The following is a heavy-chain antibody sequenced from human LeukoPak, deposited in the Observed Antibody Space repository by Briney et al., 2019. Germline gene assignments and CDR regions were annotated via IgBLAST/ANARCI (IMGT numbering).Heavy chain of an antibody. CDR2: ISSSCSYI. D-gene: IGHD2-21*02. Sequence: GESLRLSCAASGFTFSSYSMNWVRQAPGKGLEWVSSISSSCSYIYYADSVKGRFTISRDNAKNSLYLQMNSLRAEDTAVYYCARAYCGGDCYSGVDRGTHYYFDYWGQGTLVTVSS. V-gene: IGHV3-21*01. CDR3: ARAYCGGDCYSGVDRGTHYYFDY. J-gene: IGHJ4*02. CDR1: GFTFSSYS.